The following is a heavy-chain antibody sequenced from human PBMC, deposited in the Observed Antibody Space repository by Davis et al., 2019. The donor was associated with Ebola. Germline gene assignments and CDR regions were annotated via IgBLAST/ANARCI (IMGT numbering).Heavy chain of an antibody. D-gene: IGHD3-16*01. J-gene: IGHJ4*02. CDR2: ISGSGGST. Sequence: GESLKISCAASGFTFSSYAMSWVRQAPGKGLEWVSAISGSGGSTYYADSVKGRFTISRDNSNNLLYLQMNSLRAEDTAVYFCVKYFNYAFEQWGRGTLVTVSS. CDR1: GFTFSSYA. CDR3: VKYFNYAFEQ. V-gene: IGHV3-23*01.